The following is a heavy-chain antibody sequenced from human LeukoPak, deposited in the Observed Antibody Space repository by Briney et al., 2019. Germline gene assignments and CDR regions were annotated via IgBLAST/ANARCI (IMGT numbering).Heavy chain of an antibody. CDR3: ARGGTVTTYFDY. CDR2: ISSSSSYI. J-gene: IGHJ4*02. CDR1: GFTFSSYS. Sequence: GGSLRLSCAASGFTFSSYSTNWVRQAPGKGLEWVSSISSSSSYIYYADSVKGRFTISRDNAKNSLYLQMNSLRAEDTAVYYCARGGTVTTYFDYWGQGTLVTVSS. V-gene: IGHV3-21*01. D-gene: IGHD4-11*01.